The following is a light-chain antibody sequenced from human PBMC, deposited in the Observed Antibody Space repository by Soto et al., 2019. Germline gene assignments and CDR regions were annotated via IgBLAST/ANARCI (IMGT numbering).Light chain of an antibody. CDR3: QQYGSLSWT. V-gene: IGKV3-20*01. CDR1: QNVDSNY. CDR2: GAS. Sequence: EIVLTQSPDTLSLSPGERATLSYRASQNVDSNYLAWYQQKPGQAPRIIIFGASGRATGIPDRFSGSGSGTDFTLTISRLEPEDFAVYYCQQYGSLSWTFGQGTKVDIK. J-gene: IGKJ1*01.